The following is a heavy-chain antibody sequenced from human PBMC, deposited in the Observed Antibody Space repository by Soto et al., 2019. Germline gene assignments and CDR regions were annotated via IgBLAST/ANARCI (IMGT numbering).Heavy chain of an antibody. CDR1: GGSFSGYY. CDR2: INHSGST. Sequence: SHTLSLTCAVYGGSFSGYYWSWIRQPPGKGLEWIGEINHSGSTNYNPSLKSRVTISVDTSKNQFSLKLSSVTAADTAVYYCARGYYDYVWGSYRYTPHFDYWGQGTLVTVSS. D-gene: IGHD3-16*02. J-gene: IGHJ4*02. V-gene: IGHV4-34*01. CDR3: ARGYYDYVWGSYRYTPHFDY.